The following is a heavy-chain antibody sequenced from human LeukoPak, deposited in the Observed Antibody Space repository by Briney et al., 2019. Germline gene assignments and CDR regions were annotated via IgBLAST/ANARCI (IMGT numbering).Heavy chain of an antibody. CDR2: ISYDGSNK. D-gene: IGHD2-2*02. J-gene: IGHJ4*02. CDR3: ARGIVVVPAAIRGYFDY. Sequence: RAGGSLRLSCAASGFTFSSYAMHWVRQAPGKGLEWVAVISYDGSNKYYADSVKGRFTISRDNSKNTLYLQMNSLRAEDTAVYYCARGIVVVPAAIRGYFDYWGQGTLVTVSS. CDR1: GFTFSSYA. V-gene: IGHV3-30-3*01.